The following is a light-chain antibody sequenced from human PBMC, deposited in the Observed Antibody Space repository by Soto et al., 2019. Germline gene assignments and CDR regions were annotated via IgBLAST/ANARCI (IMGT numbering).Light chain of an antibody. J-gene: IGLJ1*01. CDR1: SSSIGAGYD. CDR3: SSYAGSSNV. V-gene: IGLV1-40*01. Sequence: QSVLTQPPSVSGAPGQRVTISCTGSSSSIGAGYDVHWYQQLPGTAPKLLIYGNSNRPSGVPDRFSGSKSGNTASLTVSGLQAEDEADYYCSSYAGSSNVFGTGTKLTVL. CDR2: GNS.